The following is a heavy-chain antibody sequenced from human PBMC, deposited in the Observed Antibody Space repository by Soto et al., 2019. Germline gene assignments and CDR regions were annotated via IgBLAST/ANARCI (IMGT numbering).Heavy chain of an antibody. Sequence: QVQLVESGGGVVQPGRSLRLSCAASGFTFSSYGMHWVRQAPGKGLEWVAVISYDGSNKYYADSVKGRFTISRDNSKKTLYLQMNSLRAEDTAVYYCAKDGREDWQWLVSLDYWGQGTLVTVSS. V-gene: IGHV3-30*18. J-gene: IGHJ4*02. CDR1: GFTFSSYG. CDR2: ISYDGSNK. D-gene: IGHD6-19*01. CDR3: AKDGREDWQWLVSLDY.